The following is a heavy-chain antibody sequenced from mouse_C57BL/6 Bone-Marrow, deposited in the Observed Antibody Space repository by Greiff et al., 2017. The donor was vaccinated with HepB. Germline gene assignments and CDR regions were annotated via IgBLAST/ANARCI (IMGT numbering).Heavy chain of an antibody. CDR2: IDPSDSYT. V-gene: IGHV1-69*01. D-gene: IGHD2-4*01. J-gene: IGHJ3*01. CDR3: ASEWDYPWFAY. Sequence: VQLQQPGAELVMPGASVKLSCKASGYTFTSYWMHWVKQRPGQGLEWIGEIDPSDSYTNYNQKFKGKSTLTVDKSSSTAYMQLSSLTSEDSAVYYCASEWDYPWFAYWGQGTLVTVSA. CDR1: GYTFTSYW.